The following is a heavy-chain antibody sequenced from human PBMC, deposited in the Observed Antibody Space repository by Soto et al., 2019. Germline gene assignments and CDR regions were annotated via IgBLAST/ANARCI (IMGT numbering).Heavy chain of an antibody. V-gene: IGHV1-2*02. CDR3: ARVAVPAAIEQHSDY. D-gene: IGHD2-2*02. J-gene: IGHJ4*02. CDR2: INPNSGGT. CDR1: GYTFTGYY. Sequence: ASVKVSCKASGYTFTGYYMHWVRQAPGQGLEWMGWINPNSGGTNYAQKFQGRVTMTRDTSTSTVYMELSSLRSEDTAVYYCARVAVPAAIEQHSDYWGQG.